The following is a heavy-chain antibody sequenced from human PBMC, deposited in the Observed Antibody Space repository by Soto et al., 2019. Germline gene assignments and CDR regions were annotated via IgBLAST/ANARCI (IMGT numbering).Heavy chain of an antibody. CDR3: ARVRVVAGTNYYYGMDV. J-gene: IGHJ6*02. CDR2: ISSSSYI. D-gene: IGHD6-19*01. CDR1: GFTFSSYS. V-gene: IGHV3-21*01. Sequence: GGSLRLSCAASGFTFSSYSMNWVRQAPGKGLEWVSSISSSSYIYYADSVKGRFTISRDNAKNSLYLQMNSLRAEDTAVYYCARVRVVAGTNYYYGMDVWGQGTTVTVSS.